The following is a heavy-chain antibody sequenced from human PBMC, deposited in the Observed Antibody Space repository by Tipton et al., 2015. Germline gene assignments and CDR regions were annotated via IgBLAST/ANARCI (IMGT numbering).Heavy chain of an antibody. D-gene: IGHD6-13*01. J-gene: IGHJ4*02. CDR3: ARVRSSSAWYLSDFDC. CDR1: TYSISRDSY. Sequence: TLSLTCTISTYSISRDSYWGWIRQPPGKGLEWIGAISHSGSTYYNPSLRSRVTISRDTSKNQFSLRLSSVTAADTAVYYCARVRSSSAWYLSDFDCWGQGTLVAVSS. V-gene: IGHV4-38-2*02. CDR2: ISHSGST.